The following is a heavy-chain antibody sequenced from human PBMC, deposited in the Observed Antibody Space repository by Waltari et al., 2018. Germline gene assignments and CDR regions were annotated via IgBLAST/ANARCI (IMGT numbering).Heavy chain of an antibody. CDR2: VRNKAKHYAT. V-gene: IGHV3-73*01. D-gene: IGHD4-4*01. Sequence: DVFLVESGGGLVPPGGSLNIACEASGFPFRAFAMHWVRQPSGKGLEWVGLVRNKAKHYATAYGESVRGRFTISRDDSKNTAFLQMNSLEPDDTAVYYCATITTPSDHWGQGTLVVVSS. CDR1: GFPFRAFA. CDR3: ATITTPSDH. J-gene: IGHJ4*02.